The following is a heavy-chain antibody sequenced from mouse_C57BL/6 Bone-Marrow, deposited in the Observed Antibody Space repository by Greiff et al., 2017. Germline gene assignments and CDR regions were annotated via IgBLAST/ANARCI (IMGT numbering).Heavy chain of an antibody. CDR1: GYSITSDY. V-gene: IGHV3-8*01. CDR3: ARAGSRDYYAMDY. Sequence: EVQGVESGPGLAKPSQTLSLTCSVTGYSITSDYWNWIRKFPGNKLEYMGYISYSGSTYYNPSLKSRISITRDTSKNQYYLQLNSVTTEDTATDYCARAGSRDYYAMDYWGQGTSVTVSS. J-gene: IGHJ4*01. CDR2: ISYSGST.